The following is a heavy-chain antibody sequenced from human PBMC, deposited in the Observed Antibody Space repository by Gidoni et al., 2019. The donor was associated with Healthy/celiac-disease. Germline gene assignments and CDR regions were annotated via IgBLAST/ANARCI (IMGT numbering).Heavy chain of an antibody. CDR1: CGSISSSNW. D-gene: IGHD2-21*02. CDR2: IYHSGST. V-gene: IGHV4-4*02. J-gene: IGHJ3*02. Sequence: QVQLQESGPGLVKPSGTLSLTCAVSCGSISSSNWWSWVRQPPGKGLEWFGEIYHSGSTKHNPSLKSRVTISVDKSKNQFSLKLSSVTAADTAVYYCARDQVAYCGGDCYYAFDIWGQGTMVTVSS. CDR3: ARDQVAYCGGDCYYAFDI.